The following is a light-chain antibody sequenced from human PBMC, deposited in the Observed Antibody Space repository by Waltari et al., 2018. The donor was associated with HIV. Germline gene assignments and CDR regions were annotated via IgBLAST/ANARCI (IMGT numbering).Light chain of an antibody. CDR1: QSVLYNSNNKNY. V-gene: IGKV4-1*01. J-gene: IGKJ3*01. CDR3: QQYYSTPFT. CDR2: WAS. Sequence: GSLGERATINCKSSQSVLYNSNNKNYLAWYQQKPGQPPKLLIYWASTRESGVPDRFSGSGSGTDFTLTISSLQAEDVAVYYCQQYYSTPFTFGPGTKVDIK.